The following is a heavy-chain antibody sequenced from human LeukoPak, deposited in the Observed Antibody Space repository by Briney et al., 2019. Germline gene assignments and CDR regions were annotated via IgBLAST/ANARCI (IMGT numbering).Heavy chain of an antibody. CDR1: GGSLTSGDYY. Sequence: PSQTLSLTCTVSGGSLTSGDYYWSWIRQPPGKGLEWLGYMYYDGNTYYNPSLKGRVNISPDMSQNQFSLNLNSVTAADTAVYFCARLERPRRTFDVWGHGTVVTVSS. V-gene: IGHV4-30-4*01. J-gene: IGHJ3*01. D-gene: IGHD6-6*01. CDR3: ARLERPRRTFDV. CDR2: MYYDGNT.